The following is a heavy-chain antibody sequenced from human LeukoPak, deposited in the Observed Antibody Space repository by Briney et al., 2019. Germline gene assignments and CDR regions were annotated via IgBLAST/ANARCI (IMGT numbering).Heavy chain of an antibody. Sequence: SVKVSCKASGGTFSSYAISWVRQAPGQGREWMGGIIPIFGTANYAQKFQGRVTITADESTSTAYMELSSLRSEDTAVYYCASHKTPEYSSSGNWYDPWGQGTLVTVSS. D-gene: IGHD6-6*01. CDR2: IIPIFGTA. CDR3: ASHKTPEYSSSGNWYDP. J-gene: IGHJ5*02. CDR1: GGTFSSYA. V-gene: IGHV1-69*01.